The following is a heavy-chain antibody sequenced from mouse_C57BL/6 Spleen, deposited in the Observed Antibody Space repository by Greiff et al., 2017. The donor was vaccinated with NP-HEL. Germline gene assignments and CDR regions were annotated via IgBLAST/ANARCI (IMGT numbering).Heavy chain of an antibody. CDR2: IYPGDGDT. CDR1: GYAFSSSW. J-gene: IGHJ4*01. V-gene: IGHV1-82*01. D-gene: IGHD1-1*01. Sequence: VQLQQSGPELVKPGASVKISCTASGYAFSSSWMNWVKQRPGKGLEWIGRIYPGDGDTKYNGKFKGKATLTADKSSSPAYMQLSSLTSEDSAVYFWARGETSRYGICYALDYWGQGTSVTVSS. CDR3: ARGETSRYGICYALDY.